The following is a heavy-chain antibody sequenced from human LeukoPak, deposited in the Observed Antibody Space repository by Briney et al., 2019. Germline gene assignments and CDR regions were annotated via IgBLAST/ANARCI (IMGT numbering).Heavy chain of an antibody. J-gene: IGHJ5*01. CDR3: VRGGTYWTVS. CDR1: GFVFSASY. CDR2: IKPDGSEK. V-gene: IGHV3-7*01. Sequence: GGSLRLCCAASGFVFSASYMSWVRKAPGQGLEWVATIKPDGSEKYHVDSVSGRFTISRDNTNDSLFLQMNSLRVDDTAVYYCVRGGTYWTVSWGQGTLVNVS.